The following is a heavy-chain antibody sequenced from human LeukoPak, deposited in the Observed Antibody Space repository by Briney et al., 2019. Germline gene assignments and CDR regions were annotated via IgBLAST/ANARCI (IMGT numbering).Heavy chain of an antibody. Sequence: ASVKVSRKASGYTFTSYYMHWVRQPPGPGLEWVGIINPSGGSTSYAQKFQGRVTMTRDTSTSTVYMELSSLRSEDTAVYYCARDSIAAAGNPLLDYWGQGTLVTVSS. V-gene: IGHV1-46*01. D-gene: IGHD6-13*01. CDR1: GYTFTSYY. CDR3: ARDSIAAAGNPLLDY. CDR2: INPSGGST. J-gene: IGHJ4*02.